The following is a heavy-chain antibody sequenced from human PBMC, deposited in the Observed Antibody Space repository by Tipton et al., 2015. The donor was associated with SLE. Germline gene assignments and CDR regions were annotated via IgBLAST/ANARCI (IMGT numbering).Heavy chain of an antibody. CDR1: GGSISSYY. V-gene: IGHV4-59*08. CDR2: IDYNGST. D-gene: IGHD2-2*01. CDR3: ARRVMDYCGSSSCYLYFDY. Sequence: LRLSCTVAGGSISSYYWSWIRQPPGKGLEWIGYIDYNGSTNYKASLRSRVTMSVDRSKNQFSLKLSSVTAADTAVYYCARRVMDYCGSSSCYLYFDYWGQGALVTVSS. J-gene: IGHJ4*02.